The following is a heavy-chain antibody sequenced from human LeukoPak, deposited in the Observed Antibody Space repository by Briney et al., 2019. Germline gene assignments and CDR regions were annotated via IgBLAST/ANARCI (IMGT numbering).Heavy chain of an antibody. J-gene: IGHJ6*02. CDR2: MNPNSGNT. D-gene: IGHD2-2*01. Sequence: ASVKVSCKASGYTFTSYDINWVRQATGQGLEWMGWMNPNSGNTGYAQKFQGRVTMTRNTSISTAYMELSSLRSEDTAVYYCARESRYCSSTSCPTQYYYYYYGMDVWGQGTTVTVSS. CDR3: ARESRYCSSTSCPTQYYYYYYGMDV. V-gene: IGHV1-8*01. CDR1: GYTFTSYD.